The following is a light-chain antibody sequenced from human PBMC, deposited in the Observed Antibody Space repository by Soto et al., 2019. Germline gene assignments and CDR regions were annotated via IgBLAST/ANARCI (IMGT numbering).Light chain of an antibody. CDR2: EVT. Sequence: QSVLTQPPSASGSRGQSVTISCTGTASDVGVYNYVSWYQQHPGKAPKLMIYEVTKRPSGVPDRFSGSKSGNTASLTVSGLQAEDEADYYCSSYAGSSTLYVFGTGTKSPS. CDR3: SSYAGSSTLYV. J-gene: IGLJ1*01. V-gene: IGLV2-8*01. CDR1: ASDVGVYNY.